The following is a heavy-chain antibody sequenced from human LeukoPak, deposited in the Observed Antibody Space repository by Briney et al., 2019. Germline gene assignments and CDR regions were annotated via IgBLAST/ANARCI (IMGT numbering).Heavy chain of an antibody. Sequence: SVKVSCKASGGTFSSYAISWVRQAPGQGLEWMGGIIPLFGTAIYAQRFQGRVTITTDESTSTAFMELSSLRSEDTAVYYCARSQVLAGFDPWGQGTLVTVSS. CDR2: IIPLFGTA. J-gene: IGHJ5*02. D-gene: IGHD2-2*01. CDR3: ARSQVLAGFDP. CDR1: GGTFSSYA. V-gene: IGHV1-69*05.